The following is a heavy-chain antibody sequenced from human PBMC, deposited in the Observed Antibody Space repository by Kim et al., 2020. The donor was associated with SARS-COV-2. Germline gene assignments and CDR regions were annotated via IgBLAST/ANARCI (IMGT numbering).Heavy chain of an antibody. Sequence: GGSLRLSCAASGFTFSSYSMNWFRQAPGKGLEWVSYISSSSSTIYYADSVKGRFTISRDNAKNSLYLQMNSLRDEDTAVYYCARRYCTGGVCSILAYYYYYMDVWGKGTTVTVSS. J-gene: IGHJ6*03. CDR1: GFTFSSYS. CDR2: ISSSSSTI. D-gene: IGHD2-8*02. CDR3: ARRYCTGGVCSILAYYYYYMDV. V-gene: IGHV3-48*02.